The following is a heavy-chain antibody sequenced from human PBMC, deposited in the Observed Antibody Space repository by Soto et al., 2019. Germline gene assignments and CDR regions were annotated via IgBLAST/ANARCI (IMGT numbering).Heavy chain of an antibody. CDR1: GFTVSSNY. Sequence: EVQLVESGGGLVQPGGSLRLSCAASGFTVSSNYMSWVRQAPGKGLEWVSVIYSGGSAYYADSVKGRFTISRDNSKTTLYLQMSRLRAEDTAVYYCARHGYSYGGGYFDYWGQGTLVTVSS. CDR3: ARHGYSYGGGYFDY. J-gene: IGHJ4*02. D-gene: IGHD5-18*01. V-gene: IGHV3-66*04. CDR2: IYSGGSA.